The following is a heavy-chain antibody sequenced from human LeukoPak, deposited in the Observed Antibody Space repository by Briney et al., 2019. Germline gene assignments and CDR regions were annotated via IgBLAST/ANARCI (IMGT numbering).Heavy chain of an antibody. V-gene: IGHV4-38-2*02. CDR3: ARRAWGHYYGSGSYYYFDY. J-gene: IGHJ4*02. CDR1: GYSISSGYY. CDR2: IYHSGST. Sequence: PSETLSLTCTVSGYSISSGYYWGWIRQPPGKGLEWIGSIYHSGSTYYNPSLKSRVTISVDTSKNQFSLKLSSVTAADTAVYYCARRAWGHYYGSGSYYYFDYWGQGTLVTVSS. D-gene: IGHD3-10*01.